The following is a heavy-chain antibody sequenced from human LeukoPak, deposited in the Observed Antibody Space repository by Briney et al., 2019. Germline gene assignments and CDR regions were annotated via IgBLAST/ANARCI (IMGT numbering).Heavy chain of an antibody. CDR1: GFTFDTYT. J-gene: IGHJ4*02. V-gene: IGHV3-23*01. CDR2: ITGSGGGT. D-gene: IGHD6-19*01. CDR3: ARAGKDSSGWYYFDY. Sequence: GGSLRLSCAASGFTFDTYTMNWVRQAPGKGLEWVSSITGSGGGTHYADSVKGRFTISRDNFKNTLHLQMNSLRAEDTAVYYCARAGKDSSGWYYFDYWGQGTLVTVSS.